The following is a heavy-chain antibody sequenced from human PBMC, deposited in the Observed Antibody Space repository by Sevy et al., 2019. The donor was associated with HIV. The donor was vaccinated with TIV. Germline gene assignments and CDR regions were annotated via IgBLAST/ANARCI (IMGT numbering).Heavy chain of an antibody. D-gene: IGHD2-2*02. J-gene: IGHJ6*03. CDR2: ISSSSSTI. CDR1: GFTFSSYS. CDR3: ARDQPDIVVVPAAILGHIPNYYYYYYMDV. V-gene: IGHV3-48*01. Sequence: GGSLRLSCAASGFTFSSYSMNWVRQAPGKGLEWVSYISSSSSTIYYADSVKGRFTISRDNAKNSLYLQMNSLRAEDTAVYYCARDQPDIVVVPAAILGHIPNYYYYYYMDVWGKGTTVTVSS.